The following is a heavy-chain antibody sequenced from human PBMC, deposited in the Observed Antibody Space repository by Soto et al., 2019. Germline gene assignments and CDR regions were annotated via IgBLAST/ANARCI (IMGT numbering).Heavy chain of an antibody. V-gene: IGHV3-30*18. Sequence: QVQLVESGGGVVQPGRSLRLSCAASGFTVSSHGMHWVRQAPGKGLEWVAVISNDGSNKYYGDSVKGRFTISRDNSKNTLYLQMNSLRPEDTAVYYCAQDPYSSGWGYIEYWGQGTLVTVSS. J-gene: IGHJ4*02. CDR3: AQDPYSSGWGYIEY. CDR2: ISNDGSNK. CDR1: GFTVSSHG. D-gene: IGHD6-19*01.